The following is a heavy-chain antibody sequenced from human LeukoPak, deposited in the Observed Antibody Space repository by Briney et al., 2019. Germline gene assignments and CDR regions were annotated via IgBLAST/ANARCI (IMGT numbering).Heavy chain of an antibody. D-gene: IGHD5-24*01. J-gene: IGHJ4*02. CDR3: ARAASGRRDGPEDLDY. CDR2: IYYSGST. Sequence: SETLSLTCTVSGGSISSYYWSWLRQPPGKGLEWLGYIYYSGSTNYNPSLKSRVTISVDTSKNQFSLKLSSVTAADTAVYYCARAASGRRDGPEDLDYWGQGTLVTVSS. V-gene: IGHV4-59*01. CDR1: GGSISSYY.